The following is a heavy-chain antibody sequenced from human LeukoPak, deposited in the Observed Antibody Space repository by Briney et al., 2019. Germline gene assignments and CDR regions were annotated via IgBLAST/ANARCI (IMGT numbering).Heavy chain of an antibody. V-gene: IGHV3-23*01. Sequence: PGGSLRLSCAASRFTFSGYAMYWVRQAPGKGLVWVSCIDASGVNTYYADSVKGRSTISRDNSNNTLYLQMNSLRAEDTAVYYCAKGSGSGWYGWFDPWGQGTLVTVSS. D-gene: IGHD6-19*01. CDR3: AKGSGSGWYGWFDP. CDR1: RFTFSGYA. CDR2: IDASGVNT. J-gene: IGHJ5*02.